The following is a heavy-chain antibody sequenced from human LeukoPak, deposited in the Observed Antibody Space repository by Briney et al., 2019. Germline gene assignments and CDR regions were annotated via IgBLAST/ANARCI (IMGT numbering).Heavy chain of an antibody. CDR3: ASSLVAGYYYYNYYYMDV. CDR1: GFTFNNYG. V-gene: IGHV3-21*01. Sequence: PGGSLRLSCAASGFTFNNYGMHWVRQAPGKGLEWVSSISSSSSYIYYADSVKGRFTISRDNAKNSLYLQMNSLRAEDTAVYYCASSLVAGYYYYNYYYMDVWGKGTTVTVSS. D-gene: IGHD5-18*01. CDR2: ISSSSSYI. J-gene: IGHJ6*03.